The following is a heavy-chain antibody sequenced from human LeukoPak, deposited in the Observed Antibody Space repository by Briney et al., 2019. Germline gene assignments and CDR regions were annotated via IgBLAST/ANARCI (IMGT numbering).Heavy chain of an antibody. Sequence: GRSLRLSCVAAGFIFSRNWMAWIRQAPGKGLEWVANIKEDGSGKYYVDSVKGRFTISRDNAKNSLYLQMNSLRAEDTALYYCVRHDRAEADMSTWGQGTLVTVSS. CDR1: GFIFSRNW. J-gene: IGHJ4*02. CDR3: VRHDRAEADMST. CDR2: IKEDGSGK. V-gene: IGHV3-7*01. D-gene: IGHD2-2*01.